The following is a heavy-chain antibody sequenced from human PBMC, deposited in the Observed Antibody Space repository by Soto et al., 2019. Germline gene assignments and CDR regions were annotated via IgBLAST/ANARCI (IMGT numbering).Heavy chain of an antibody. V-gene: IGHV3-23*01. CDR2: ISGSGGST. Sequence: QLGGSLRLSCAASGFTVSSNYMSWVRQAPGKGLEWVSAISGSGGSTYYADSVKGRFTISRDNSKNTLYLQMNSLRAEDTAVYYCAKDGAAATTFYYYYGMDVWGQGTTVTVSS. J-gene: IGHJ6*02. CDR1: GFTVSSNY. CDR3: AKDGAAATTFYYYYGMDV. D-gene: IGHD1-7*01.